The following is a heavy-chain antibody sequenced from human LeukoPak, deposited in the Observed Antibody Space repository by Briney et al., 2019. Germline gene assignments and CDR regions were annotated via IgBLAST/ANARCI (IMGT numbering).Heavy chain of an antibody. J-gene: IGHJ4*02. Sequence: GGSLRLSCAASGFTFDDYGMSWVRQAPGKGLEWVSGINWNGGSTGYADSVKGRFTISRDNAKNSLYLRMNSLRAEDTAVYYCARDHYYVPDYWGQGTLVTVSS. CDR3: ARDHYYVPDY. V-gene: IGHV3-20*04. CDR2: INWNGGST. D-gene: IGHD3-10*02. CDR1: GFTFDDYG.